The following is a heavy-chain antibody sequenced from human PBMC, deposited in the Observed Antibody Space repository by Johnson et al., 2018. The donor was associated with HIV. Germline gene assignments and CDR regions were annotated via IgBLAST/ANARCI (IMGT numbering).Heavy chain of an antibody. CDR1: EFTFSSYW. V-gene: IGHV3-7*01. J-gene: IGHJ3*02. CDR2: INQEGSEK. D-gene: IGHD2-21*02. Sequence: VQLVESGGGLVQPGGSLRLSCAASEFTFSSYWMSWVRQAPGKGLEWVANINQEGSEKYYVDSVRGRFTISRDNANNSLYLQMSSLRAEDTAVYYCARALGYCGADCSDAFDIWGQGTMVTVSS. CDR3: ARALGYCGADCSDAFDI.